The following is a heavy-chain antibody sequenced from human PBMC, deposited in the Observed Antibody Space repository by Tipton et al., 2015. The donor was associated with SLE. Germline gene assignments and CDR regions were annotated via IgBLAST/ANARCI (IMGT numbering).Heavy chain of an antibody. CDR2: ISPDGTST. Sequence: SLRLSCVASGFSIDNYWMHWVRQVPGKGLVWVSHISPDGTSTNYADSVQGRFTISRDNAKNSLYLQMNSLRAEDTAVYYCARYIPPFDYWGQGTLVTVSS. D-gene: IGHD1-14*01. J-gene: IGHJ4*02. V-gene: IGHV3-74*01. CDR3: ARYIPPFDY. CDR1: GFSIDNYW.